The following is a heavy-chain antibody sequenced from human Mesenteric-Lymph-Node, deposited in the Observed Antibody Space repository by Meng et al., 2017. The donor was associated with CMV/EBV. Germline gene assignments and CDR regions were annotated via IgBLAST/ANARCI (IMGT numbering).Heavy chain of an antibody. CDR1: GGTFSSYA. CDR3: ARVGAFSPTVAYPTYYFDY. J-gene: IGHJ4*02. CDR2: IIPILGIA. D-gene: IGHD1-26*01. V-gene: IGHV1-69*10. Sequence: SVKVSCKASGGTFSSYAISWVRQAPGQGLEWMGGIIPILGIANYAQKFQGRVTITADKSTSTAYMELSSLRSEDKAVYYCARVGAFSPTVAYPTYYFDYWGQGTLVTVSS.